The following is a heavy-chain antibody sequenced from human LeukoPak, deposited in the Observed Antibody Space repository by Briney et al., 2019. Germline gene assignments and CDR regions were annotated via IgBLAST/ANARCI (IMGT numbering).Heavy chain of an antibody. V-gene: IGHV1-2*02. D-gene: IGHD3-10*01. J-gene: IGHJ4*02. CDR1: GCTFTSYD. CDR2: INPNSGAT. Sequence: GASVKVSCKASGCTFTSYDINWVRQATGQGLEWMGWINPNSGATNYAQKFQGRVTMTRDTSISTAYMELSRLRSDDTAVYYCAREGYYGSGSVVGYWGQGTLVTVSS. CDR3: AREGYYGSGSVVGY.